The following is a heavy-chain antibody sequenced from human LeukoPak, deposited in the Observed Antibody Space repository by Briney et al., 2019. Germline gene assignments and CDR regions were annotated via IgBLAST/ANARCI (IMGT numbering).Heavy chain of an antibody. Sequence: SGGSLRLSCAASGFTFSSYWMSWVRQAPGKGLEWVANINQDGTEKYYVDSVKGRFTISRDNAKSSLYLQMNSLRAEDTAVYYCARAGLNYGGDFDYWGQGTLVAVS. CDR2: INQDGTEK. CDR1: GFTFSSYW. CDR3: ARAGLNYGGDFDY. D-gene: IGHD4-23*01. V-gene: IGHV3-7*04. J-gene: IGHJ4*02.